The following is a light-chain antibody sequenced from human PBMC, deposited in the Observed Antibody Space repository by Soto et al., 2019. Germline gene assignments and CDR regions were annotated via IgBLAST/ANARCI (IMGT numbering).Light chain of an antibody. Sequence: QSALTQPASVSGSPGQSITISCTGTSSDVGSYNLVSWYQQHPGKAPKLMIYEGSKRPSGVSNRFSGSKSGNTASLTISGPQAEDEADYYCCSYAGSSTFEVFGGGTQLTVL. CDR1: SSDVGSYNL. CDR2: EGS. V-gene: IGLV2-23*03. CDR3: CSYAGSSTFEV. J-gene: IGLJ2*01.